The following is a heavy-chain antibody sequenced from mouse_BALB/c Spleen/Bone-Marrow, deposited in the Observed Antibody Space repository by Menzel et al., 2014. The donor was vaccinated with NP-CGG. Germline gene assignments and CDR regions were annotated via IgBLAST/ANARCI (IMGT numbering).Heavy chain of an antibody. D-gene: IGHD2-2*01. V-gene: IGHV1S29*02. CDR1: RYTFTDYN. Sequence: EVQLQQSGPELVKPGASVKISCKASRYTFTDYNMHWVKQSHGKSLEWIGYIYPYNGGTGYNQKFKSKATLTVDNSSSTAYMELRSLTSEDSAVYYCARSGSGYDGFAYWGQGTLVTVSA. CDR3: ARSGSGYDGFAY. J-gene: IGHJ3*01. CDR2: IYPYNGGT.